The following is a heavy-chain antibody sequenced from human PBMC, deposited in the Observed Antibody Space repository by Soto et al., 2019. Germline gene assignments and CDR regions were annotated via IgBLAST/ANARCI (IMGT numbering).Heavy chain of an antibody. V-gene: IGHV1-46*03. Sequence: ASVKVSCKASGYTFTTYYMHWVRQAPGQGLEWLGLINPSGAGTNYAQKFQDRLAMTTDTSTSTVYMELSSLRSEDTAMYYCTSQRYYYDSSGYHFDVWGQGTLVTASS. CDR2: INPSGAGT. CDR1: GYTFTTYY. D-gene: IGHD3-22*01. CDR3: TSQRYYYDSSGYHFDV. J-gene: IGHJ3*01.